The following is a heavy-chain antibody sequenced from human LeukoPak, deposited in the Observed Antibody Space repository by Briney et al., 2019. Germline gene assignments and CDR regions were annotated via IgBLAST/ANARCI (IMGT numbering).Heavy chain of an antibody. CDR1: GGSISSSNW. V-gene: IGHV4-4*02. Sequence: PSGTLSLTCAVSGGSISSSNWWSWVRQPPGKGLEWIGEIYHSGSTNYNPSLKSRVTISVDKSKNQFSLKLSSVTAADTAVYYCASYDSSGSGAFDIWGQGTMVTVSS. J-gene: IGHJ3*02. CDR3: ASYDSSGSGAFDI. D-gene: IGHD3-22*01. CDR2: IYHSGST.